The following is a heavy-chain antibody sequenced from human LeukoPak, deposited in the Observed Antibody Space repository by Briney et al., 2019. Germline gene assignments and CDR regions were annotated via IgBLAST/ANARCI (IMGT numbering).Heavy chain of an antibody. J-gene: IGHJ4*02. V-gene: IGHV1-8*01. CDR2: MNPNSGNT. CDR3: ARASILTGYSDDY. Sequence: ASVKVSCKASGYTFTSYDINWVRQATGQGLEWMGWMNPNSGNTGYAQKFQGRATMTRNTSISTAYMELSSLRSEDTAVYYCARASILTGYSDDYWGQGTLVTVSS. D-gene: IGHD3-9*01. CDR1: GYTFTSYD.